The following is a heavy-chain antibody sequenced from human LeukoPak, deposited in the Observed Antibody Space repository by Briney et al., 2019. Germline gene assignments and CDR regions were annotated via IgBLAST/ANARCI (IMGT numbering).Heavy chain of an antibody. V-gene: IGHV1-69*13. D-gene: IGHD3-10*01. CDR3: ARAGGGGSGSYYPNWFDP. CDR1: GGTFSSYA. CDR2: IIPIFGTA. Sequence: ASVKVSCKASGGTFSSYAISWVRQAPGQGLEWMGGIIPIFGTANYAQKFQGRVTITADESTSTAYMELSSLRSEDTAVYYCARAGGGGSGSYYPNWFDPWGQGTLVTVSS. J-gene: IGHJ5*02.